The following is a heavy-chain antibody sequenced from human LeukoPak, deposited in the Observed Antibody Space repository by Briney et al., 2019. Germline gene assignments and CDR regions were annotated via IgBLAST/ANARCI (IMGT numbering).Heavy chain of an antibody. J-gene: IGHJ4*02. Sequence: ASVKVSCKASGGTFSSYAISWVPQAPGQGLEWMGGIIPIFGTANYAQKFQGRVTITADESTSTAYMELSSLRSEDTAVYYCARDPNYERFDYWGQGTLVTVSS. CDR3: ARDPNYERFDY. D-gene: IGHD1-7*01. CDR1: GGTFSSYA. V-gene: IGHV1-69*13. CDR2: IIPIFGTA.